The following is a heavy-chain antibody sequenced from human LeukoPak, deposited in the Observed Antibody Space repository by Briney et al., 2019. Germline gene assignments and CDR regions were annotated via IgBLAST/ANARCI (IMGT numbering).Heavy chain of an antibody. CDR3: AKRGLAAALFR. Sequence: ASVKVSCKASGYTFTSYYMHWVRQAPGQGLEWMGIINPSGGSTSYAQKFQGRVTMTRDMSTSTVYMELSSLRSEDTAVYYCAKRGLAAALFRWGQGTLVTVSS. V-gene: IGHV1-46*01. CDR1: GYTFTSYY. D-gene: IGHD6-13*01. CDR2: INPSGGST. J-gene: IGHJ4*02.